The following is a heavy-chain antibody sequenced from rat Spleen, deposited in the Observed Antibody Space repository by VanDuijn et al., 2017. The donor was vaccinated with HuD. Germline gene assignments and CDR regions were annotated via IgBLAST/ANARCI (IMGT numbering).Heavy chain of an antibody. CDR3: ARTLGGGFDY. Sequence: EVQLLESGPGLVKPSQSLSLTCSVTGYSITSNYWGWIRKFPGNKMEWIGHISYSGSTSYNPSLKSRISITRDTSKNQFFLQLNSVTTEDTATYYCARTLGGGFDYWGQGVMVTVSS. V-gene: IGHV3-1*01. CDR2: ISYSGST. CDR1: GYSITSNY. J-gene: IGHJ2*01. D-gene: IGHD5-1*01.